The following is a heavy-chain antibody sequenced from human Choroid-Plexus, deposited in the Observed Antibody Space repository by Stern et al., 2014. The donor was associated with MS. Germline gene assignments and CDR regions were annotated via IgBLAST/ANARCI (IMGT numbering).Heavy chain of an antibody. V-gene: IGHV3-30*18. CDR3: AKDRQYLTYF. CDR1: GFTFGSCA. CDR2: VSYDGSNK. Sequence: VQLVESGGGVVQPGRPLRLSCVASGFTFGSCAMHWVCQAPGKGLEWVAGVSYDGSNKYYADSVKGRFTISRDNSQNTLYMQMSSLRPEDTAVYYCAKDRQYLTYF. D-gene: IGHD2/OR15-2a*01. J-gene: IGHJ2*01.